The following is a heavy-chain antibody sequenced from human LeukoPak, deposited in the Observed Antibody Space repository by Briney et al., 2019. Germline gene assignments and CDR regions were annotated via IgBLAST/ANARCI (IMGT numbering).Heavy chain of an antibody. V-gene: IGHV3-53*01. CDR1: GFTVSSNY. CDR2: IYSGGST. Sequence: GGSLGLSCAASGFTVSSNYMSWVRQAPGKGLEWVSVIYSGGSTYYADSVKGRFTISRDNSKNTLYLQMNSLRAEDTAVYYCARDMGSFGMDVWGKGTTVTVSS. CDR3: ARDMGSFGMDV. D-gene: IGHD3-10*01. J-gene: IGHJ6*04.